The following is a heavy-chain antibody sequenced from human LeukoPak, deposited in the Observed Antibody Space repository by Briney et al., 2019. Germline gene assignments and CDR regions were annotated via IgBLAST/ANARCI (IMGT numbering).Heavy chain of an antibody. J-gene: IGHJ2*01. CDR1: GFTFSIYT. Sequence: GGSLRLSCAASGFTFSIYTIHWVRQAPGKGLEWVALISYDGSNKYYGDSVKGRFTISRDNSKNTLYLQMNSLRAEDTAVYYCAKDRASSWWYFDLWGRGTLVTVSS. CDR3: AKDRASSWWYFDL. D-gene: IGHD5-18*01. CDR2: ISYDGSNK. V-gene: IGHV3-30*04.